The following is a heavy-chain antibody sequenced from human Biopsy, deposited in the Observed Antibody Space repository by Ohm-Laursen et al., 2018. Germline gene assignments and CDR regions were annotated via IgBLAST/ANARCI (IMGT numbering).Heavy chain of an antibody. CDR1: GESFNGYY. Sequence: SDTLSLTCTVYGESFNGYYWSWIRQTPGKGLEWIGEINHSGRTNYNPSLKSRVTISVDTSNNQLSLRLRSVTAADAAVYYCARRSAANWYFNLWGRGTLVTVSS. J-gene: IGHJ2*01. CDR2: INHSGRT. V-gene: IGHV4-34*01. CDR3: ARRSAANWYFNL. D-gene: IGHD6-25*01.